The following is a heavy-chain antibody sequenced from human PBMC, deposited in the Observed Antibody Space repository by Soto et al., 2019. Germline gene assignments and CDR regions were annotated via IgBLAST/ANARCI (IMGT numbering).Heavy chain of an antibody. Sequence: SLRLSCAASGFTFSSYDMHWVRQATGKGLEWVSAIGTAGDTYYPGSVKGRFTISRENAKNSLYLQMNSLRAGDTAVYYCARATGVGATNWFDPWGQGTLVTVSS. J-gene: IGHJ5*02. CDR2: IGTAGDT. CDR3: ARATGVGATNWFDP. CDR1: GFTFSSYD. V-gene: IGHV3-13*01. D-gene: IGHD1-26*01.